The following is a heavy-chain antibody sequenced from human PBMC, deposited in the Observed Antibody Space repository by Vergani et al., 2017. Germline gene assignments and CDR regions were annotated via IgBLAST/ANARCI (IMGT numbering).Heavy chain of an antibody. V-gene: IGHV1-24*01. CDR1: GYTLTELF. Sequence: QVQLVQSGAEVKKPGASVKVSCKVSGYTLTELFMHWVRHAPGKGLEWMGGFDPEDGETIYAQKFQGRVTMTEDTSTDTAYMELRSLRSDDTAVYYCARRCIRGSGTPAGPCYWGQGTLVTVSS. CDR2: FDPEDGET. J-gene: IGHJ4*02. CDR3: ARRCIRGSGTPAGPCY. D-gene: IGHD2-2*01.